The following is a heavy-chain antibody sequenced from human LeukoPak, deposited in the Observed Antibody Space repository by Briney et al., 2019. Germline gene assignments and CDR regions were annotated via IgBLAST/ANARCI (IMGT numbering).Heavy chain of an antibody. V-gene: IGHV3-23*01. J-gene: IGHJ4*02. CDR1: GFTFSSYA. CDR3: AKLRRTTRFHIFPYYFDY. Sequence: GGSLRLSCAASGFTFSSYAVSWVRQAPGKGLEWFSVISGSTNSTYNADSVKGRFTISRDNSKNTLYLQMNSLRAEDTAVYYCAKLRRTTRFHIFPYYFDYWGQGTLVTVSS. CDR2: ISGSTNST. D-gene: IGHD1/OR15-1a*01.